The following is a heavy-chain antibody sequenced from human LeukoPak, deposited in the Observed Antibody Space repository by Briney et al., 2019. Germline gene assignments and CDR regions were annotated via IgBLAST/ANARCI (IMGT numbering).Heavy chain of an antibody. J-gene: IGHJ4*02. CDR2: ISSSGSTI. CDR3: AKEWGYSSGWFDY. Sequence: GGSLRLSCAASGFTFSDYYMSWIRQAPGKGLEWVSYISSSGSTIYYADSVKGRFTISRDNAKDSLYLQMNSLRAEDTALYYCAKEWGYSSGWFDYWGQGTLVTVSS. CDR1: GFTFSDYY. D-gene: IGHD6-19*01. V-gene: IGHV3-11*01.